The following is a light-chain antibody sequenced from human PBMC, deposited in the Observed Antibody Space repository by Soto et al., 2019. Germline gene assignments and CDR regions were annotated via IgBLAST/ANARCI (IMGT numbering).Light chain of an antibody. J-gene: IGLJ3*02. CDR3: NSYTSSTIWV. CDR1: SSDVGGYNY. V-gene: IGLV2-14*01. CDR2: EVS. Sequence: QSVLTQPASVSGSPGQSITISCTGTSSDVGGYNYVSWYQEHPGKAPKLIIYEVSNRPSGVSNRFSGSKSGNTASLTISGLQAEDEADYYCNSYTSSTIWVFGGGTQLTVL.